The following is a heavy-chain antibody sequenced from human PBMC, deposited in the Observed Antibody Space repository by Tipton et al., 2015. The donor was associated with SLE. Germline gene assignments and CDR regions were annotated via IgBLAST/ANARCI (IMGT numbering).Heavy chain of an antibody. D-gene: IGHD5-12*01. V-gene: IGHV5-51*03. CDR1: EYSLTNYW. CDR3: ARRPSGYFPFET. J-gene: IGHJ5*02. Sequence: QSGAEVKKAGESLQISCKGPEYSLTNYWIGWVRQLPGKGLEWMGVIHPADSDTRYSPSFQGHVTISADTSSDTAYLQWSSLKASDSAMYYCARRPSGYFPFETWGQGTLVTVSS. CDR2: IHPADSDT.